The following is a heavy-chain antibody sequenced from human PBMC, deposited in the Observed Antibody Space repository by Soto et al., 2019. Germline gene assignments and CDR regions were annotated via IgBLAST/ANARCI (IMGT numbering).Heavy chain of an antibody. CDR3: ARDRIAVAGPSYYGMDV. CDR1: GFTFSSYG. Sequence: GGSLRLSCAASGFTFSSYGMHWVRQTPGKGLEWVAVIWYDGSNKYYADSVKGRFTISRDNSKNTLYLQMNSLRAEDTAVYYCARDRIAVAGPSYYGMDVWGQGTTVTVSS. V-gene: IGHV3-33*01. CDR2: IWYDGSNK. D-gene: IGHD6-19*01. J-gene: IGHJ6*02.